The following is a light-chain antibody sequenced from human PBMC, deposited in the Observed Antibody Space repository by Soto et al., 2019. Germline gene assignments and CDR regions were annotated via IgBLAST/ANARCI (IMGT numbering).Light chain of an antibody. CDR2: GAS. CDR3: QQYGSSPPT. CDR1: QSVSSSY. Sequence: IVLTQSPATLSLSPGKRATLSCRASQSVSSSYLAWYQQKPGQAPRLLIYGASSRATGIPDRFSGSGSGTDFTLTISRLEPEDFAVYYCQQYGSSPPTFGPGTKVDIK. J-gene: IGKJ3*01. V-gene: IGKV3-20*01.